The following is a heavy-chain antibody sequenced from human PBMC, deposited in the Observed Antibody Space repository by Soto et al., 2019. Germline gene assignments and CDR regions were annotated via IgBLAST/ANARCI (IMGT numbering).Heavy chain of an antibody. J-gene: IGHJ4*02. Sequence: ASVKVSCKASGYTFTSYYMHWVRQAPGQGLEWMGIINPSGGSTSYAQKFQGRVTMTRDTSTSTVYMELSSLGSEDTAVYYCASSQAVAGFFDYWGQGTLVTVSS. CDR3: ASSQAVAGFFDY. V-gene: IGHV1-46*01. D-gene: IGHD6-19*01. CDR2: INPSGGST. CDR1: GYTFTSYY.